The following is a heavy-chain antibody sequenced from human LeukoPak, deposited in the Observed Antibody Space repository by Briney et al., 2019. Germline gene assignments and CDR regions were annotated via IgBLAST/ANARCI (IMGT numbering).Heavy chain of an antibody. Sequence: GASVKVSCKTSGYTFTTNDINWVRQAPGQGLEWMGWINTNTGNPTYVQAFTGRFVFSMDTSVSTAYLQITSLKADDTAMYYCARGFWDSWGQGTLATVSS. J-gene: IGHJ4*02. CDR1: GYTFTTND. CDR2: INTNTGNP. D-gene: IGHD3-3*01. V-gene: IGHV7-4-1*02. CDR3: ARGFWDS.